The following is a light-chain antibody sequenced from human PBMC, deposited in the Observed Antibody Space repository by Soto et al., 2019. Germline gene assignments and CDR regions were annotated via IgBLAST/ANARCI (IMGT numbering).Light chain of an antibody. J-gene: IGKJ3*01. V-gene: IGKV1-27*01. CDR2: GAS. CDR3: QKSNSSPFT. CDR1: RDIANY. Sequence: DIQMTQSPSSLSASVGDRGTITCRASRDIANYLAWYQQKPGKVPQLLIYGASTLQSGVPSRFSGSGSGTDFTLTISSLQPEDVATYYCQKSNSSPFTFGPGTKVNIK.